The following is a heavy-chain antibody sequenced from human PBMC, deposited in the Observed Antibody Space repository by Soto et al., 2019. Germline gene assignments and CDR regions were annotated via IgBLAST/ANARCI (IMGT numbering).Heavy chain of an antibody. D-gene: IGHD3-22*01. J-gene: IGHJ4*02. CDR3: ARPPFQSYDNYQYYVEY. Sequence: RGESLKISCKASGYTFTNSWIGWVRQMPGKGLERLGIIFPGDSHTRYNPSFQGQVTISADRSISTAYLQWSSLKGSDTAMYYCARPPFQSYDNYQYYVEYWGEAALVTVTA. V-gene: IGHV5-51*01. CDR2: IFPGDSHT. CDR1: GYTFTNSW.